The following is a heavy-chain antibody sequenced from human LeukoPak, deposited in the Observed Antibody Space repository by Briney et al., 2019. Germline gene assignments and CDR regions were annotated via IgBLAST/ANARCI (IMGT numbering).Heavy chain of an antibody. J-gene: IGHJ4*02. D-gene: IGHD3-10*01. Sequence: SVKVSCKASGGTFSSYAISWVRQAPGQGLEWMGGIIPIFGTANYAQKFQGRVTITADESTSTAYMELSSLRSDDTAVYHCARDFYYGSGSPLGYWGQGTLVTVSS. CDR2: IIPIFGTA. V-gene: IGHV1-69*13. CDR1: GGTFSSYA. CDR3: ARDFYYGSGSPLGY.